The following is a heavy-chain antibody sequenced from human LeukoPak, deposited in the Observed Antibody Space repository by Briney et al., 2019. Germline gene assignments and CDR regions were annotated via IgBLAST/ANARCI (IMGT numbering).Heavy chain of an antibody. CDR1: GGSISSGGYY. V-gene: IGHV4-31*03. CDR3: ARVYYDILTGYYRSVGYFDY. D-gene: IGHD3-9*01. CDR2: IYWSGST. Sequence: SETLSLTCTVSGGSISSGGYYWSWIRQHPGKGLEWIGYIYWSGSTYYNPSLKSRVTISVDTFKNQFSLKLSSVTAADTAVYYCARVYYDILTGYYRSVGYFDYWGQGTLVTVSS. J-gene: IGHJ4*02.